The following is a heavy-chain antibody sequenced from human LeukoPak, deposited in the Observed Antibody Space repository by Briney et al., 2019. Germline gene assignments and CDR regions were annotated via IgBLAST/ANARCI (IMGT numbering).Heavy chain of an antibody. Sequence: PSETLSLTRTVSGGSISSYYWSWIRQPPGKGLEWIGYIYYSGSTNYNPSLKSRVTISVDTSKNQFSLKLSSVTAADTAVYYCARLVGSPTRAPIFDYWGQGTLVTVSS. CDR1: GGSISSYY. D-gene: IGHD3-10*01. J-gene: IGHJ4*02. CDR2: IYYSGST. V-gene: IGHV4-59*08. CDR3: ARLVGSPTRAPIFDY.